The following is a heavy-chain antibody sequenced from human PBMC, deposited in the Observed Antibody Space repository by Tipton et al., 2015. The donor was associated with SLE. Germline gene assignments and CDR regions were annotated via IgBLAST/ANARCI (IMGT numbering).Heavy chain of an antibody. CDR1: GGSISGYQ. CDR3: ARGLPTWGAYVHFDS. D-gene: IGHD7-27*01. CDR2: VYDIGTT. V-gene: IGHV4-59*12. J-gene: IGHJ4*02. Sequence: TLSLTCTVSGGSISGYQWSWIRQSPQKGLEWIGYVYDIGTTNYNPSVMSRVIVSMDTSRNQVSLKLLSVTAADTAVYFCARGLPTWGAYVHFDSWGQGTLVSVSS.